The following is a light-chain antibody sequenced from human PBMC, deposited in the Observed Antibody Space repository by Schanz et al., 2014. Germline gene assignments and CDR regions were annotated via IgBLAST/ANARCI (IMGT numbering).Light chain of an antibody. CDR3: SSYTSSSTLL. V-gene: IGLV2-14*01. Sequence: QSALTQPASVSGSPGQSFTISCTGTSSDIGSYNYVSWYQQYPGEAPKLIIYDVTYRPSGVSHRFSGSKSGNTASLTISGLLAEDEADYYCSSYTSSSTLLFGGGTKLTVL. CDR1: SSDIGSYNY. CDR2: DVT. J-gene: IGLJ2*01.